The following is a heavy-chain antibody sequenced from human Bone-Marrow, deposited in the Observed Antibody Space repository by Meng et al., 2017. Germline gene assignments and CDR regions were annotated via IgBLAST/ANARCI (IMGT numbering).Heavy chain of an antibody. CDR3: ARPYYYDSSGYYGWYYFDY. D-gene: IGHD3-22*01. V-gene: IGHV5-51*01. J-gene: IGHJ4*02. CDR2: IYPGDSET. CDR1: GYIFSNFW. Sequence: GESLKISCKGSGYIFSNFWIAWVRQVPGKGLEWMGIIYPGDSETRYSPSFQGQVTISADKSISTAYLQWSSLKASDTTMYYCARPYYYDSSGYYGWYYFDYWGQGTLVTVSS.